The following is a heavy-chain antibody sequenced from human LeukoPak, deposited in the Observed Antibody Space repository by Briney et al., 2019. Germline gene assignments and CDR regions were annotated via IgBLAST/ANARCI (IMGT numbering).Heavy chain of an antibody. Sequence: PGGSLRLSCAASGFTFSSYAMSWVRQAPGKGLEWVSAISGSGGSTYYADSVKGRFTISRDNSKNTLYLQMNSLGAEDTALYYCAKDGATHSAYYFDSWGQGTLVTVSS. D-gene: IGHD5-12*01. CDR2: ISGSGGST. J-gene: IGHJ4*02. CDR1: GFTFSSYA. V-gene: IGHV3-23*01. CDR3: AKDGATHSAYYFDS.